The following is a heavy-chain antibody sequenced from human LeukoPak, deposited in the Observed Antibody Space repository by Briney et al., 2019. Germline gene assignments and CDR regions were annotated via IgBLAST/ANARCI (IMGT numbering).Heavy chain of an antibody. V-gene: IGHV4-39*01. D-gene: IGHD6-13*01. CDR1: GGCISSSSYY. J-gene: IGHJ6*02. CDR2: IYYSGST. Sequence: SETLSLTCTVSGGCISSSSYYWGWIRQPPGKGLEWIGSIYYSGSTYYNPSLKSRVTISVDTSKNQFSLKLSSVTAADTAVYYCARQPYSSSWPYYYYGMDVWGQGTTVTVSS. CDR3: ARQPYSSSWPYYYYGMDV.